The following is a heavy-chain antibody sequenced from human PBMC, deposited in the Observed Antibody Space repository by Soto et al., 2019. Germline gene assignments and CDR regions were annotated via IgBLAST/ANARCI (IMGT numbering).Heavy chain of an antibody. CDR1: GFTFSSYG. D-gene: IGHD3-10*01. V-gene: IGHV3-33*01. CDR2: IWYDGSNE. J-gene: IGHJ4*02. CDR3: ARDHGTSWFGPIHY. Sequence: QVQLVESGGGVVQPGRSPRLSCAASGFTFSSYGMHWVRQAPGKGLEWVAVIWYDGSNEYCADSVKGRFTISRDNSKNTLYLQMNSLRAEDTAVYYCARDHGTSWFGPIHYWGQRTLVTPSS.